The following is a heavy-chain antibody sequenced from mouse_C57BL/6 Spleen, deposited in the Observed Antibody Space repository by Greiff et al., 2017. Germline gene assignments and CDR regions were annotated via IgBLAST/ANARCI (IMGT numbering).Heavy chain of an antibody. CDR2: IDPSDSYT. CDR1: GYTFTSYW. Sequence: QVQLQQPGAELVMPGASVQLSCKASGYTFTSYWMHWVKQRPGQGLEWIGEIDPSDSYTNYNQKFKGKSTLTVDKSSSTAYMQLSSLTSEDSAVYYCARKGIYYDYDRGGYFDYWGQGTTLTVSS. D-gene: IGHD2-4*01. CDR3: ARKGIYYDYDRGGYFDY. J-gene: IGHJ2*01. V-gene: IGHV1-69*01.